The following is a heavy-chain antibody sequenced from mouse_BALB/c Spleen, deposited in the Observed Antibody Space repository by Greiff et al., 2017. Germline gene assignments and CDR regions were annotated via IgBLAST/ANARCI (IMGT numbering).Heavy chain of an antibody. CDR2: ISNGGGST. V-gene: IGHV5-12-2*01. D-gene: IGHD1-1*01. CDR1: GFTFSSYT. CDR3: ARRGPNYGSSYGYFDY. Sequence: EVKLMESGGGLVQPGGSLKLSCAASGFTFSSYTMSWVRQTPEKRLEWVAYISNGGGSTYYPDTVKGRFTISRDNAKNTLYLQMSSLKSEDTAMYYCARRGPNYGSSYGYFDYWGQGTTLTVSS. J-gene: IGHJ2*01.